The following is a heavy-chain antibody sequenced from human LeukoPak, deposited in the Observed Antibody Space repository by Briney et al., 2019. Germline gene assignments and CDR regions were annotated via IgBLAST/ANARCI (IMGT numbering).Heavy chain of an antibody. D-gene: IGHD2/OR15-2a*01. Sequence: GGSLRLSCTASGFPLYNFWMHWVRQVPGKGLVWVSRIISDGTTTTYADSVKGRFTISRDNAKNTLYLQMNSLRAEDTAVYYCTRDWRNMAFDYWGQGTLVTVSS. CDR1: GFPLYNFW. CDR2: IISDGTTT. CDR3: TRDWRNMAFDY. J-gene: IGHJ4*02. V-gene: IGHV3-74*01.